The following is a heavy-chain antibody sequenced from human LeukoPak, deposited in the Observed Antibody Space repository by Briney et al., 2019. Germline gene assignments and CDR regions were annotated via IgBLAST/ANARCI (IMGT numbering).Heavy chain of an antibody. J-gene: IGHJ6*02. V-gene: IGHV1-18*01. CDR3: ARDTVTTFYYYYGMDV. CDR2: ISAYNGNT. Sequence: GASVKVSCKASGYTFTSYGISWVRQAPGQGLEWMGWISAYNGNTNYAQKLQGRVTMTTDTSTSTAYMELRGLRSDDTAVYYCARDTVTTFYYYYGMDVWGQGTTVTVSS. D-gene: IGHD4-17*01. CDR1: GYTFTSYG.